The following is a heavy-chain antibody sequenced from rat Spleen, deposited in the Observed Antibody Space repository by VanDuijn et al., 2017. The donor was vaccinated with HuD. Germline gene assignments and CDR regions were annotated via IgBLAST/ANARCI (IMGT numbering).Heavy chain of an antibody. CDR3: ARHSRTMMVIITGWYFDF. J-gene: IGHJ1*01. Sequence: EVQLVESDGGLVQPGRSLKLSCAASGFTFSDYYMAWVRQAPTKGLEWVASISSGGGGTYYPDSVKGRFTISRDNAKSTLYLQMDSLRSEDTASYYCARHSRTMMVIITGWYFDFWGPGTMVTVSS. CDR2: ISSGGGGT. D-gene: IGHD1-12*03. V-gene: IGHV5-25*01. CDR1: GFTFSDYY.